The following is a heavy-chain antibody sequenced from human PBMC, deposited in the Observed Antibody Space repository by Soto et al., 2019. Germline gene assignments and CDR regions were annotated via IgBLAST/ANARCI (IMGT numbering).Heavy chain of an antibody. CDR1: GFTFSSYA. CDR2: ISGSGGST. CDR3: AKHLSLRKYYDYIWGSYRTYYFDY. D-gene: IGHD3-16*02. V-gene: IGHV3-23*01. Sequence: GGSLSLSWAAAGFTFSSYAMSWVRQAPGKGLEWVSAISGSGGSTYYADSVKGRFTISRDNSKNTLYLQMNSLRAEDTAVYYCAKHLSLRKYYDYIWGSYRTYYFDYWGQGTLVTVSS. J-gene: IGHJ4*02.